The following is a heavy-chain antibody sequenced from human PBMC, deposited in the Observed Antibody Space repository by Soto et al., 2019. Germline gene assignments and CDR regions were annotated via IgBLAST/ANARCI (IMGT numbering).Heavy chain of an antibody. D-gene: IGHD6-13*01. Sequence: GESLKISCKGSGYSFSSYWIAWVRQMPGKGLEWMGIIYPGDSDTRYSPSFQGQVTISADKSFSTVYLHWSSLKASDTAMYYCASYMAASIFDYWAQRILVTVSS. J-gene: IGHJ4*02. V-gene: IGHV5-51*01. CDR3: ASYMAASIFDY. CDR1: GYSFSSYW. CDR2: IYPGDSDT.